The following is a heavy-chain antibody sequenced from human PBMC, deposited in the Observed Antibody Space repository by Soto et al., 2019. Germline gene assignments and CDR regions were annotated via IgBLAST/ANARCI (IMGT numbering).Heavy chain of an antibody. J-gene: IGHJ6*02. CDR3: AHRLVTPYGMDV. Sequence: QITLKESGPTLVKPTQTLTLTCTFSGFSLSTSGVGVGWIRQPPGKALEWLALIYWDDDKRYSPSLKSRLTITKDTSKNQVVLTMTNVDPVDTATYYCAHRLVTPYGMDVWGQGTTVTVSS. V-gene: IGHV2-5*02. CDR2: IYWDDDK. CDR1: GFSLSTSGVG. D-gene: IGHD5-18*01.